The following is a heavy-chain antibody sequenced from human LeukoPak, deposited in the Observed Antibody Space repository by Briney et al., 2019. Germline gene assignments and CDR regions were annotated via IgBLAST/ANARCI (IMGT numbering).Heavy chain of an antibody. CDR3: ARGRDRRHAF. CDR2: INHSGST. CDR1: GGSFSGYY. J-gene: IGHJ3*01. V-gene: IGHV4-34*01. D-gene: IGHD3-16*01. Sequence: SETLSLTCAVYGGSFSGYYWNWIRQPPGKGLEWIGEINHSGSTNYNPSLKSRVTISVDTSKNQFSLKLSSVTAADTAVYYCARGRDRRHAFWGQGTMVTVSS.